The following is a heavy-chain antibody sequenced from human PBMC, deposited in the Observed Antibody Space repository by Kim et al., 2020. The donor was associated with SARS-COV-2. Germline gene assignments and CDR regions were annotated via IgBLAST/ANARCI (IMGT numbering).Heavy chain of an antibody. CDR3: AHRQALPVTGYFHY. J-gene: IGHJ4*02. Sequence: RPSLKSRLTITKDTSKNQVVLTMTNMDPVDTATYYCAHRQALPVTGYFHYWGQGTLVTVSS. V-gene: IGHV2-5*01. D-gene: IGHD3-10*01.